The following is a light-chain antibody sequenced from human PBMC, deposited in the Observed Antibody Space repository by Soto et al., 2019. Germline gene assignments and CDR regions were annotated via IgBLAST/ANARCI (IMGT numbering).Light chain of an antibody. CDR2: GAS. V-gene: IGKV3-20*01. J-gene: IGKJ3*01. Sequence: EIVLTQSPGTLSLSPGERATLSCRASQSVSSSYLAWYQQKPGQAPRLLIYGASSRATGIPDRFSGSASGTDFTLTISRLEPEDFAVYYCQQYGSSPPGITFGPGTKVDIK. CDR1: QSVSSSY. CDR3: QQYGSSPPGIT.